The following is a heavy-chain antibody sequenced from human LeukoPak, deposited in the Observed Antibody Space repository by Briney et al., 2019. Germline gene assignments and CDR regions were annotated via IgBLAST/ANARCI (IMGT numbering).Heavy chain of an antibody. CDR1: GGSISSYY. V-gene: IGHV4-59*08. J-gene: IGHJ5*02. CDR2: IYYSGST. D-gene: IGHD3-10*01. CDR3: ARLGGSGSYHSNWFDP. Sequence: SETLSLTCTVSGGSISSYYWSWIRQPPGKGLEWIGYIYYSGSTNYNPSLKSRVTISVDTSKNQFSLKLSSVTAADTAVYYCARLGGSGSYHSNWFDPWGQGTLVTVSS.